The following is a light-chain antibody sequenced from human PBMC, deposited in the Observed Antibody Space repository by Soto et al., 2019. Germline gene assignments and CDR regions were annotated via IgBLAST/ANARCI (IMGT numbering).Light chain of an antibody. CDR3: QQYYRYSYT. CDR1: QGISSY. J-gene: IGKJ2*01. Sequence: AIRMTQSPSSFSASTGDRVTITCRASQGISSYLAWYQQKPGKAPKLLIYAASILRSGVPSRFSGSGSGTDFTLTIGCLQSEDFATYYCQQYYRYSYTFGQGTKLEIK. V-gene: IGKV1-8*01. CDR2: AAS.